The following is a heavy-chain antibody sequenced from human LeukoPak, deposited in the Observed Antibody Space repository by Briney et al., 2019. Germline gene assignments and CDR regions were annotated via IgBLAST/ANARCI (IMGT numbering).Heavy chain of an antibody. CDR1: GFTFSSYS. V-gene: IGHV3-48*01. Sequence: GGSLRLSCAASGFTFSSYSMNWVRQAPGKGLEWVSYIRSSSSTIYYGDSVKGRFTISRDNAKNSLYLQMTSPRAEDTAVYYCASPHSSGWYMGAFDIWGQGTMVTVSS. CDR3: ASPHSSGWYMGAFDI. J-gene: IGHJ3*02. CDR2: IRSSSSTI. D-gene: IGHD6-19*01.